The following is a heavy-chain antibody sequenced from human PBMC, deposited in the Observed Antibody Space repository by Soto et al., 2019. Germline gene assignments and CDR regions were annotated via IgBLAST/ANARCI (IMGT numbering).Heavy chain of an antibody. J-gene: IGHJ4*01. V-gene: IGHV1-18*01. CDR1: GYTFTSYG. CDR2: VSTYNGNT. D-gene: IGHD3-16*01. Sequence: QVQLVQSGAEVKKPGASVKVSCKASGYTFTSYGINWVRQAPGQGLEWMGRVSTYNGNTNYAPRFQGRVTMTTDTSTTTAYMELRSLRSDDTATYYCARERGLTVSTLIGYWGHGTLVSVSS. CDR3: ARERGLTVSTLIGY.